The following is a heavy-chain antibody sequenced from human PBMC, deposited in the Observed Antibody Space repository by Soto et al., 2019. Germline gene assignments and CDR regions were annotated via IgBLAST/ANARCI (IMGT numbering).Heavy chain of an antibody. V-gene: IGHV6-1*01. CDR2: TYYRSKWYN. CDR3: ARGIYYQPLLHPVYDYYYGMDV. J-gene: IGHJ6*02. D-gene: IGHD2-2*02. Sequence: SQTLSLTCAISGDSVSSNSAAWNWIRQSPSRGLEWLGRTYYRSKWYNDYAVSVKSRITINPDTSKNQFSLQLNSVTPEDTAVYYCARGIYYQPLLHPVYDYYYGMDVWGQGTTVTVSS. CDR1: GDSVSSNSAA.